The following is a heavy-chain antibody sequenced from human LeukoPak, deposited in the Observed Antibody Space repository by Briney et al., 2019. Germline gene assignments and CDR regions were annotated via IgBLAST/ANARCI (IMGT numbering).Heavy chain of an antibody. CDR1: GVSISSYY. CDR2: IYYNGGT. J-gene: IGHJ5*02. V-gene: IGHV4-59*01. CDR3: ARRGGQYSGYDPNWFDP. Sequence: SEPLSLTCTVSGVSISSYYWSLIRPPPGKGLEWIGYIYYNGGTHYNPSLKSRVTISVDTSKNQFSLKLSSVTAADTAVYYCARRGGQYSGYDPNWFDPWGQGTLVTVSS. D-gene: IGHD5-12*01.